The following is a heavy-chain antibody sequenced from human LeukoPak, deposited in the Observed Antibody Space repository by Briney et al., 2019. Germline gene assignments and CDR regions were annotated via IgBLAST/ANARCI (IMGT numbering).Heavy chain of an antibody. D-gene: IGHD3-9*01. CDR3: ARSYYDILTGYYALGY. Sequence: GASVKVSCKASGYTFTGYYMHWVRQAPGQGLEWMGWINPNSGGTNYAQKFQGRVTMTRDTSISTAYMELSRLRSDDTAVYYCARSYYDILTGYYALGYWGQGTLVTVSS. V-gene: IGHV1-2*02. CDR1: GYTFTGYY. CDR2: INPNSGGT. J-gene: IGHJ4*02.